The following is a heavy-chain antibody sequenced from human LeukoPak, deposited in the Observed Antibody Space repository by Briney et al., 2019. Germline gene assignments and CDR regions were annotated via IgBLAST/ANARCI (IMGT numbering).Heavy chain of an antibody. CDR3: ANEIRPNDY. Sequence: GGSLRLSCAASEFDFSTHAMTWVRQAPGKGLEWVSAISISGTKTYYADSVKGRFTSSRDNSKNTLYLQMYSLRAEDTAVYYCANEIRPNDYWGQGTLVTVSS. CDR2: ISISGTKT. D-gene: IGHD4-17*01. V-gene: IGHV3-23*01. CDR1: EFDFSTHA. J-gene: IGHJ4*02.